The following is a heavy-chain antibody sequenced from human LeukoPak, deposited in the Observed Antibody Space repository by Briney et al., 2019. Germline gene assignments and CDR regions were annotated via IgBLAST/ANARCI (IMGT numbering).Heavy chain of an antibody. V-gene: IGHV1-2*02. Sequence: ASVKVSCNTFGYTFTGYYMHWVRQAPGQGLEWMGWINPNSGGTNYAQKFQGRVTMTRDTSISTAYMELSRLRSDDTAVYYCARMMGNDFWGQGTLVTVSS. J-gene: IGHJ4*02. D-gene: IGHD7-27*01. CDR1: GYTFTGYY. CDR3: ARMMGNDF. CDR2: INPNSGGT.